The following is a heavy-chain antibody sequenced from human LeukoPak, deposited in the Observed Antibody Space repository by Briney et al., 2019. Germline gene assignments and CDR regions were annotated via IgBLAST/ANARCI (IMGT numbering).Heavy chain of an antibody. CDR2: IIPIFGTA. Sequence: SVKVSCKASGGTFSSYAISWVRQAPGQGLEWMGGIIPIFGTANYAQKFQGRVTITTDESTSTAYMELSSLRSEDTAVYYCARVTRYCSSTSCYRVNWFDPWGRGTLVTVSS. J-gene: IGHJ5*02. V-gene: IGHV1-69*05. D-gene: IGHD2-2*02. CDR1: GGTFSSYA. CDR3: ARVTRYCSSTSCYRVNWFDP.